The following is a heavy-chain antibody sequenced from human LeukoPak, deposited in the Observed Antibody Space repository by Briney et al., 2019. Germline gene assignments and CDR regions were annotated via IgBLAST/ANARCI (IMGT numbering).Heavy chain of an antibody. D-gene: IGHD1-1*01. J-gene: IGHJ4*02. V-gene: IGHV3-23*01. CDR1: GFTFTSYV. CDR2: ISGSGGST. Sequence: GGSLRLSCAASGFTFTSYVMSWVRQAPGEGLEWVSVISGSGGSTNYADSVKGRFTTSRVNVKNTLDLQINRLRADYTAVYYCAKDGWNDIPHYWGQGTMLT. CDR3: AKDGWNDIPHY.